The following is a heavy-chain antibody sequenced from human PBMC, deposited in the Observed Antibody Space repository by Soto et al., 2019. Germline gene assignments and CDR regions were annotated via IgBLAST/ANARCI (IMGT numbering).Heavy chain of an antibody. V-gene: IGHV3-13*04. J-gene: IGHJ6*02. CDR2: IGTAGDT. CDR1: GFTFSSYD. Sequence: GGSLRLSCAASGFTFSSYDMHWARQATGKGLEWVSAIGTAGDTYYPGSVKGRFTISRENAKNSLYLQMNSLRAGDTAVYYCARGLLRYFDWSNYGMDVWGQGTTVTVSS. CDR3: ARGLLRYFDWSNYGMDV. D-gene: IGHD3-9*01.